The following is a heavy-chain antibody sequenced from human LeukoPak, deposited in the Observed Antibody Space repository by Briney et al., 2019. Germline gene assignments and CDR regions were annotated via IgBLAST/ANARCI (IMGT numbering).Heavy chain of an antibody. D-gene: IGHD1-26*01. V-gene: IGHV3-30*14. CDR3: ARDRRGSGNYYQGHYFDY. CDR1: GFTFSSYA. CDR2: ISYDGSNK. Sequence: GGSLRLSCSASGFTFSSYAMHWVRQAPGKGLEWVAVISYDGSNKYYADSVKGRFTISRDNSKNTLYLQMNSLRAEDTAVYYCARDRRGSGNYYQGHYFDYWGQGTLVTVSS. J-gene: IGHJ4*02.